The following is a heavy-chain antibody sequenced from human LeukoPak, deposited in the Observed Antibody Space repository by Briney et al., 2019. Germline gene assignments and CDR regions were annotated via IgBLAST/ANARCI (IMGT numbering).Heavy chain of an antibody. CDR3: ARTTYGDYTYYFVY. CDR2: IYYSGST. J-gene: IGHJ4*02. CDR1: GGSISSYY. Sequence: SETLSLTCTVSGGSISSYYWSWIRQPPGKGLEWMGYIYYSGSTNYNPSHKSRVTISVDTSKNQFSLKLSSVAAADTAVYYWARTTYGDYTYYFVYWGEGTLVTVSS. D-gene: IGHD4-17*01. V-gene: IGHV4-59*01.